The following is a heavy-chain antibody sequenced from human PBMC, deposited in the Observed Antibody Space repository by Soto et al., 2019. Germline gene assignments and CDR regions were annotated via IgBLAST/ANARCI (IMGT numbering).Heavy chain of an antibody. V-gene: IGHV4-4*02. CDR2: IHHSGST. CDR1: SGSISSSNW. J-gene: IGHJ4*02. Sequence: SETLSLTCAVSSGSISSSNWWSWVRQPPGKGLEWIGEIHHSGSTNYNPSLKSRVTTSVDKSKNQFSLKLSSVTAADTAVYYCARDQAATYWGQGTLVTVSS. CDR3: ARDQAATY.